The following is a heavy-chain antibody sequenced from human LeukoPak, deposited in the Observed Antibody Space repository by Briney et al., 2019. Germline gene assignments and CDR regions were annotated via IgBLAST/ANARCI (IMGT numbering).Heavy chain of an antibody. D-gene: IGHD6-19*01. CDR3: AREQWLEGGDAFDI. V-gene: IGHV4-34*01. J-gene: IGHJ3*02. Sequence: SETLSLTCAVYGGSFSGYYWSWIRQPPGKGLEWIGEINHSGSTNYNPSFKSRVTISVDTSKNQFSLKLSSVTAADTAVYYCAREQWLEGGDAFDIWGQGTMVTVSS. CDR1: GGSFSGYY. CDR2: INHSGST.